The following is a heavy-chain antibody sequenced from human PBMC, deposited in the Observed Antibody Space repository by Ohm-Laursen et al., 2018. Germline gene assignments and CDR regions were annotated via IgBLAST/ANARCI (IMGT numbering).Heavy chain of an antibody. CDR1: GFPFSTDS. V-gene: IGHV3-23*01. Sequence: SLRLSCAASGFPFSTDSMNWVRQAPGKRLEWVSAVLGSGSNTYYADSVKGRFTISRDNSKSTLYLQMNSLSAEDTAVYYCAKDWRFLEWSAGGQGTLVTVSS. D-gene: IGHD3-3*01. J-gene: IGHJ1*01. CDR2: VLGSGSNT. CDR3: AKDWRFLEWSA.